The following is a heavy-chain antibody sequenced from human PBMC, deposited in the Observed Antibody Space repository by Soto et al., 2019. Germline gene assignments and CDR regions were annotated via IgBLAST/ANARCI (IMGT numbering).Heavy chain of an antibody. CDR3: AREATPPDYYDSSGMVLNY. D-gene: IGHD3-22*01. V-gene: IGHV3-64*04. CDR2: ISSNGAST. Sequence: GGSLRLSCSASGFSFSDYAVHWVRQAPGKGLEYLSLISSNGASTYYADSVKGRFTISRDNSKNTLYLQMNSLRAEDTAVYYCAREATPPDYYDSSGMVLNYWGQGTLVTVSS. J-gene: IGHJ4*02. CDR1: GFSFSDYA.